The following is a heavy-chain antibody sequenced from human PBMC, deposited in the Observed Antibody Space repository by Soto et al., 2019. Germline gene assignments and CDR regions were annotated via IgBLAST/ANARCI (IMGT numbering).Heavy chain of an antibody. V-gene: IGHV4-34*01. D-gene: IGHD6-13*01. Sequence: QVQLQQWGAGLLKPSETLSLTCAVYGGSFSGYYWSWIRQPPGKGLEWIGEINHSGSTNYNPSLKNRFTISVDTSKNQFSLKLSSVTAADTAVYYCARNQKNFPGIAAAGTGYGMDVWGQGTTVTVSS. CDR3: ARNQKNFPGIAAAGTGYGMDV. J-gene: IGHJ6*02. CDR1: GGSFSGYY. CDR2: INHSGST.